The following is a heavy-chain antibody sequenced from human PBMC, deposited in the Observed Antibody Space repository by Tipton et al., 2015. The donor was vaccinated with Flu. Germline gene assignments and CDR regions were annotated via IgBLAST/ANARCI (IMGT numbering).Heavy chain of an antibody. D-gene: IGHD7-27*01. CDR3: ASKFANWGVWEPLDY. V-gene: IGHV4-39*07. CDR1: GASMSSSNYH. J-gene: IGHJ4*02. CDR2: IYYRGRT. Sequence: TLSLTCTVSGASMSSSNYHWGWIRQPPGKGLEWIGSIYYRGRTNYNPSLKSRVTISVDTSKNQFSLKLTSVTAADTAVYYCASKFANWGVWEPLDYWGQGTLVTVSS.